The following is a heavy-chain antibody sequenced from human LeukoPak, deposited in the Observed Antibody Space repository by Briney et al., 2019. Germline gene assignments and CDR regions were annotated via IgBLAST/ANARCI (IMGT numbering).Heavy chain of an antibody. J-gene: IGHJ4*02. D-gene: IGHD7-27*01. Sequence: PSETLSLTCTVSGGSISSGAYYWSWIRQLPGKGLEWIGYSYNSGCTNCNPSLESRVTISVDTSKNQFSLKLSSVTAADTAVYYCARDNWGSLDYWGQGILVTVSS. CDR2: SYNSGCT. CDR3: ARDNWGSLDY. CDR1: GGSISSGAYY. V-gene: IGHV4-61*08.